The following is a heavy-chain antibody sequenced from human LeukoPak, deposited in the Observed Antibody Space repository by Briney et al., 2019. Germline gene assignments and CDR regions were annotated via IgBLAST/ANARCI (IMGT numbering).Heavy chain of an antibody. J-gene: IGHJ4*02. Sequence: SETLSLTCAVYGGSFSGYYWSWIRQPPGKGLEWIGEINQSGSTNYNPSLKSRVTISVDTSKNQFSLKLSSVTAADTAVYYCARIRSGLPMGYSSSWYVYYFDYWGQGTLVTVSS. V-gene: IGHV4-34*01. D-gene: IGHD6-13*01. CDR2: INQSGST. CDR3: ARIRSGLPMGYSSSWYVYYFDY. CDR1: GGSFSGYY.